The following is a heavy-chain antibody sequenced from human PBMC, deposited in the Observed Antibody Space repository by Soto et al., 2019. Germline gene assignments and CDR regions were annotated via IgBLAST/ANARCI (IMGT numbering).Heavy chain of an antibody. V-gene: IGHV4-34*01. CDR1: GGSFGGFY. CDR3: ARAHDFWDGRPHPIYT. J-gene: IGHJ4*02. D-gene: IGHD3-3*01. Sequence: TLSLTCAVSGGSFGGFYWTWIHQAQGKGLEWLGDINNVGINNYTPSLKGRVSIPVDTSKTQFSLKLSSVTAADTAVYYCARAHDFWDGRPHPIYTRAQRTLLTISS. CDR2: INNVGIN.